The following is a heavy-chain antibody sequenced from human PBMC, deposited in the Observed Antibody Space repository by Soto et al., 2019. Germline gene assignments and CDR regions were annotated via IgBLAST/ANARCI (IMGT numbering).Heavy chain of an antibody. CDR2: INHSGST. CDR1: GGSFSGYY. J-gene: IGHJ4*02. V-gene: IGHV4-34*01. D-gene: IGHD6-19*01. Sequence: QVQLQQWGAGLLKPSETLSLTCAVYGGSFSGYYWSWIRQPPGKGLEWIGEINHSGSTNYNPSLTSRVTISVDTSKTQFSLQLSSVTAADTAVYYCAGFSGWYSSRDYFDYWGQGTLVTVSS. CDR3: AGFSGWYSSRDYFDY.